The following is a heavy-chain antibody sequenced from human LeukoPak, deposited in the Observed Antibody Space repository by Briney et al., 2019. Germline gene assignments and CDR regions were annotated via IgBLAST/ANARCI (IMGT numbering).Heavy chain of an antibody. D-gene: IGHD3-9*01. V-gene: IGHV1-18*01. CDR3: ARDLFRYFDWLLSYYYYGMDV. CDR1: GYTFTSYG. CDR2: ISAYNGNT. J-gene: IGHJ6*02. Sequence: ASVKVSCKASGYTFTSYGISWVRQAPGQGLEWMGWISAYNGNTNYAQKLQGRVTMTTDTSTSTAYMELRSLRSDDTAVYYCARDLFRYFDWLLSYYYYGMDVWGQGTAVSVSS.